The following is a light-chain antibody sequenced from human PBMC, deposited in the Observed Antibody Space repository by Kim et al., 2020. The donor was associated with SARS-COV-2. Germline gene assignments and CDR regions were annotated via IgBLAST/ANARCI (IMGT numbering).Light chain of an antibody. V-gene: IGKV1-5*03. CDR2: KAS. Sequence: DIQMTQSPSTLSASVGDRVTITCRASQSISTWLAWYQRKPGKAPKFLIYKASSLQSGVPSRFSGSGSGTELSLTISSLQPDDFATYYCQQYNSYSPETFGQGTKVDIK. CDR1: QSISTW. CDR3: QQYNSYSPET. J-gene: IGKJ1*01.